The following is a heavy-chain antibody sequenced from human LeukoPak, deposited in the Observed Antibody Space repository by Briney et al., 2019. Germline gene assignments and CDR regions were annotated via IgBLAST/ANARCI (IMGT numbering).Heavy chain of an antibody. CDR2: INPNSGAT. D-gene: IGHD6-13*01. Sequence: GASVKVSCKASGYAFTGHYMHWVRQAPGQGLEWMGWINPNSGATKYAEKFQGWVTATRDTSISTAYMEVKRLRSDDTATYYCAREVSSSWFDYWGQGTLVTVSS. V-gene: IGHV1-2*04. CDR1: GYAFTGHY. CDR3: AREVSSSWFDY. J-gene: IGHJ4*02.